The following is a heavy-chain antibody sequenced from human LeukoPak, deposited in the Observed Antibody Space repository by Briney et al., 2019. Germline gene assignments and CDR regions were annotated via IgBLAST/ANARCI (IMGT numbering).Heavy chain of an antibody. J-gene: IGHJ5*02. Sequence: SETLSLTCTVSGGSISSYYWSWIRQPPGKGLEWIGYIYYSGSTNYNPSLKSRVTISIDTSKNQFSLKLSSVTAADTAVYYCAKSAVRGLEGRFDPWGQGTLVTVSS. CDR2: IYYSGST. CDR3: AKSAVRGLEGRFDP. CDR1: GGSISSYY. V-gene: IGHV4-59*01. D-gene: IGHD3-10*01.